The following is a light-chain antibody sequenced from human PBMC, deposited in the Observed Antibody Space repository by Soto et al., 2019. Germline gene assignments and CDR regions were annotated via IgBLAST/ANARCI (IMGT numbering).Light chain of an antibody. CDR3: QQRSNWPPKVT. J-gene: IGKJ5*01. CDR1: QSVRSN. V-gene: IGKV3-11*01. CDR2: DTS. Sequence: EIMLTQSPATLSVSPGERATLSCRASQSVRSNLAWYQHKPGQAPRLLIYDTSTRATGIPARFSGSGSGTDFTLTISSLEPEDFAVYYCQQRSNWPPKVTFGQGTRLEIK.